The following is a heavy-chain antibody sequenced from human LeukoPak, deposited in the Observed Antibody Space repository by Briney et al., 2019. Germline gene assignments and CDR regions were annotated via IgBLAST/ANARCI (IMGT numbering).Heavy chain of an antibody. CDR3: ARINYGDYVLVGEFDS. CDR1: GFTFSSHS. CDR2: ISSSNSYI. D-gene: IGHD4-17*01. J-gene: IGHJ4*02. Sequence: PGESLRLACAASGFTFSSHSINSVRQAPGKVLEWDSSISSSNSYIYYADSVKGLFTISRDNAKNSLYLKMNSLRAEDTAVYYCARINYGDYVLVGEFDSWGQGTLVTVSS. V-gene: IGHV3-21*01.